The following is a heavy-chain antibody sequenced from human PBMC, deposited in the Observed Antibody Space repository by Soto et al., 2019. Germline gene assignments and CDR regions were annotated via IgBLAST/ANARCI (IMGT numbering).Heavy chain of an antibody. CDR3: ARADIAAAGTHFDY. CDR1: GGTFTSYG. Sequence: ASVKVSCKASGGTFTSYGISWVRQAPGQVFECMGVIIPFFGTANYAQKFQGIVTITADESTSTAYLELSSLRSEDTAVYYCARADIAAAGTHFDYWGQGTLVTVSS. J-gene: IGHJ4*02. CDR2: IIPFFGTA. D-gene: IGHD6-13*01. V-gene: IGHV1-69*13.